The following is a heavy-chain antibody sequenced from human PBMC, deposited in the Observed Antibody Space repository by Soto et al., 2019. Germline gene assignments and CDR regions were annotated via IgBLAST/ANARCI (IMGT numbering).Heavy chain of an antibody. D-gene: IGHD2-2*01. CDR2: ISAYNGNT. CDR1: GYTFTSYG. CDR3: ARVGMHVQGVVVPAATPTTGFDP. J-gene: IGHJ5*02. Sequence: GASVKVSCKASGYTFTSYGISWVRQAPGQGLEWMGWISAYNGNTNYAQKLQGRVTMTTDTSTSTAYMELRSLRSDDTAVYYCARVGMHVQGVVVPAATPTTGFDPWGQEPLLTVSS. V-gene: IGHV1-18*01.